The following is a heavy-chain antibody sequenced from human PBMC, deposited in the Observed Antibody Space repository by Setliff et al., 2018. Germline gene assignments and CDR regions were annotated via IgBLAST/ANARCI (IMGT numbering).Heavy chain of an antibody. CDR3: AKAKGGYSSGRPFDY. J-gene: IGHJ4*02. D-gene: IGHD6-19*01. Sequence: GGSLRLSCAASGFTFSSYGMHWVRQAPGKGLEWVAVISYDGSNKYHADSVKGRFTISRDNAKNSLYLQMNSLRAEDMAVYYCAKAKGGYSSGRPFDYWGQGTLVTVSS. V-gene: IGHV3-30*18. CDR2: ISYDGSNK. CDR1: GFTFSSYG.